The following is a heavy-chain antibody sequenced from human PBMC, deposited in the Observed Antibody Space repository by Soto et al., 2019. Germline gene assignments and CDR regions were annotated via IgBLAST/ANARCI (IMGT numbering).Heavy chain of an antibody. CDR2: IIPILGIA. Sequence: QVQLVQSGAEVKKPGSSVKVSCKASGGTFSSYTISWVRQAPGQGLEWMGRIIPILGIANYAQKFQGRATLTADKSTSRAYRELSSLRSEDTAVYYCAIMEGAAANDAFDIWGQGTMVTVSS. J-gene: IGHJ3*02. CDR1: GGTFSSYT. CDR3: AIMEGAAANDAFDI. V-gene: IGHV1-69*02. D-gene: IGHD6-13*01.